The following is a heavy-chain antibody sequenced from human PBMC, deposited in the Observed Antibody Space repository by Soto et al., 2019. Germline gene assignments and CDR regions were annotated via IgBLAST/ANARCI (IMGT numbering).Heavy chain of an antibody. V-gene: IGHV3-30*04. J-gene: IGHJ6*02. Sequence: GGSLRLSCAASGFTFCDYTMHWVRQAPGKGLEWVAVISYDGSNKYYADSVKGRFTISRDNSKNSPYLQMNSLRTEDTALYYCAKDGRRTQAYCYYGMDVWGQGTTVTVSS. CDR2: ISYDGSNK. CDR1: GFTFCDYT. CDR3: AKDGRRTQAYCYYGMDV.